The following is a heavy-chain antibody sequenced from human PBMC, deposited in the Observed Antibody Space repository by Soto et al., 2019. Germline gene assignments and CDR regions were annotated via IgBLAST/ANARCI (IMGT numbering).Heavy chain of an antibody. Sequence: QVHLVQSGAEVKKPGASVKVSCKASGYDFTAYAMHWVRQAPGQSLEWMGWLNSGNGNTKYSEKFQGRVTITSDTSATTAYMELSGLRSEDTAVYYCATYRGYGDPNDYWGQGTLVIVSS. V-gene: IGHV1-3*04. CDR3: ATYRGYGDPNDY. D-gene: IGHD5-12*01. CDR1: GYDFTAYA. CDR2: LNSGNGNT. J-gene: IGHJ4*02.